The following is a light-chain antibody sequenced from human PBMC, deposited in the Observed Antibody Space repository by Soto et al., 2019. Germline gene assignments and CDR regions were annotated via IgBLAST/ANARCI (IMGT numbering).Light chain of an antibody. Sequence: QSVLTQPPSVSGAPGQRVTISCTGSSSNIGAGYDVHWYQQLPGTAPKLLISDNSNRPSGVPDRFSGSKSGTSASLAITGLRSEDEADYYCATWDDSLSGYVFGTGTKVTVL. CDR3: ATWDDSLSGYV. CDR1: SSNIGAGYD. J-gene: IGLJ1*01. CDR2: DNS. V-gene: IGLV1-40*01.